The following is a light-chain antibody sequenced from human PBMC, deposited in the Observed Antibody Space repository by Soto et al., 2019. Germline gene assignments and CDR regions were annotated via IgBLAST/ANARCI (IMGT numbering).Light chain of an antibody. V-gene: IGKV1-5*01. J-gene: IGKJ4*01. CDR2: DAS. CDR3: QQYNSFSLT. Sequence: DIQLTQSPSTLSASVADRVTITCRASQSITARLAWYQQKPGKPPKLLIYDASILERGVPSRFSGSVYGTEFTLTISSLQPDDFATNYCQQYNSFSLTFGGGTKVEIK. CDR1: QSITAR.